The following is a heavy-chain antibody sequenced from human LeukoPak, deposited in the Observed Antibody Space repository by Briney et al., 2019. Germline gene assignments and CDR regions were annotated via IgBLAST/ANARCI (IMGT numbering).Heavy chain of an antibody. J-gene: IGHJ5*02. Sequence: SETLSLTCAVYGGSFSGYYWSWIRQPPGKGLEWIGEINHSGSTNYNPSLKSRVTISVDTFKNQFSLKLSSVTAADTAVYYCARGHLTRYCSSTSCQDFWSGYSGRQSRWFDPWGQGTLVTVSS. CDR2: INHSGST. CDR1: GGSFSGYY. V-gene: IGHV4-34*01. CDR3: ARGHLTRYCSSTSCQDFWSGYSGRQSRWFDP. D-gene: IGHD2-2*01.